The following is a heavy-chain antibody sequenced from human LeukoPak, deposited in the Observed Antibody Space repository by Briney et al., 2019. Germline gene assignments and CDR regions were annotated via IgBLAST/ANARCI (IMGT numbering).Heavy chain of an antibody. CDR1: GGSISSYY. CDR2: IYYGGST. D-gene: IGHD2-2*01. V-gene: IGHV4-59*06. Sequence: SETLSLTCTVSGGSISSYYWSWIRQHPGKGLEWIGYIYYGGSTYYNPSLKSRVTISVDTSKNQFSLKLSSVTAADTAVYYCASRTRADCSSTSCYAVDHAFDIWGQGTMVTVSS. CDR3: ASRTRADCSSTSCYAVDHAFDI. J-gene: IGHJ3*02.